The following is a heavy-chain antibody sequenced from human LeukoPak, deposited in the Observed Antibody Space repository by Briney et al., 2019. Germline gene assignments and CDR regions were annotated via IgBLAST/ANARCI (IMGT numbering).Heavy chain of an antibody. CDR3: ARGDGPMVRGVNEFDY. CDR2: INHNGST. Sequence: PSETLSLTCAVYGGSFSGYYWSWIRQPPGKGLEWIGEINHNGSTNYNPSLKSRVTISVDTSKNQFSLKLSSVTAADTAVYYCARGDGPMVRGVNEFDYWGQGTLVTVSS. D-gene: IGHD3-10*01. V-gene: IGHV4-34*01. CDR1: GGSFSGYY. J-gene: IGHJ4*02.